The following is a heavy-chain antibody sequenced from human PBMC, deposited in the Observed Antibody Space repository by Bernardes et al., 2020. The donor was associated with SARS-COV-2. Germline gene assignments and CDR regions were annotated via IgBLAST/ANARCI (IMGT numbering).Heavy chain of an antibody. CDR3: AKCIQGSYAMDV. J-gene: IGHJ6*02. V-gene: IGHV3-23*01. Sequence: GGSLRLSCAASGFIFSRNAMTWIRQAPGTGLEWVSGISGSGGSTYYADSVKGRFTISRDNSNNTLYLEMNSLKAEDTAIYFCAKCIQGSYAMDVWGQGTTVTVSS. D-gene: IGHD5-18*01. CDR2: ISGSGGST. CDR1: GFIFSRNA.